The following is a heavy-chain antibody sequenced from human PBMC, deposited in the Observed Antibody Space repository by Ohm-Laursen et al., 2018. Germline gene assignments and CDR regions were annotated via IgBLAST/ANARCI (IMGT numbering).Heavy chain of an antibody. CDR1: GGSISSYY. Sequence: VTLSLTYGVSGGSISSYYWRWSRQPAGKGLEWIGRIYTSGSTNYNPSLKSRVIISVDTSKNQFSMKLSSVTAADTAMYYCARGPSDYYGFGYWGQGTLVTVSS. CDR3: ARGPSDYYGFGY. CDR2: IYTSGST. V-gene: IGHV4-4*07. J-gene: IGHJ4*02. D-gene: IGHD4-17*01.